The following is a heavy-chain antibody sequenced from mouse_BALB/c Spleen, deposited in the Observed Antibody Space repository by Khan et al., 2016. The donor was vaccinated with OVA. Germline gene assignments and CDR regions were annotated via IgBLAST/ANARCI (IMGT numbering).Heavy chain of an antibody. D-gene: IGHD2-10*01. J-gene: IGHJ4*01. CDR3: ARQPYYHYNVMDY. V-gene: IGHV2-6-1*01. CDR1: GFSLTNYG. CDR2: MWSDGSA. Sequence: VQLQESGPGLVAPSQSLSITCTISGFSLTNYGVHWVRQPPGNGLEWLVLMWSDGSATYNSALKSRLTISMDNSKSQVFLKMHSLQTDDTAMYFCARQPYYHYNVMDYWGQGTSVTVSS.